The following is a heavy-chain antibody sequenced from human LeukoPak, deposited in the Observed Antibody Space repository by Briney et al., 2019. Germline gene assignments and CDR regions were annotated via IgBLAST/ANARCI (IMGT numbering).Heavy chain of an antibody. Sequence: GGSLRLSCAASGFTFSSYAMHWVRQAPGKGLEWVAVISYDGSNKYYADSVKGRSTISRDNSKNTLYLQMNSLRAEDTAVYYCARAVRWYYYYYGMDVWGQGTTVTVSS. CDR1: GFTFSSYA. J-gene: IGHJ6*02. CDR2: ISYDGSNK. CDR3: ARAVRWYYYYYGMDV. D-gene: IGHD3-10*01. V-gene: IGHV3-30-3*01.